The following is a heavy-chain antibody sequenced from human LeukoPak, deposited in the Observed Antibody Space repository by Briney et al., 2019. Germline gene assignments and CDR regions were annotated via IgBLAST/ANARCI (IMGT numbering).Heavy chain of an antibody. J-gene: IGHJ6*02. Sequence: GGSLRLPCAASGFIFRSYSMSWVRQAPGMGLEWVSVITGSGGNTYYADSVKGRFTISKDNSKNTVYLQMSSLRVDDTAVYYCAKAASSSWPSYYYGMDVWGQGNTVTVSS. CDR3: AKAASSSWPSYYYGMDV. D-gene: IGHD6-13*01. CDR1: GFIFRSYS. CDR2: ITGSGGNT. V-gene: IGHV3-23*01.